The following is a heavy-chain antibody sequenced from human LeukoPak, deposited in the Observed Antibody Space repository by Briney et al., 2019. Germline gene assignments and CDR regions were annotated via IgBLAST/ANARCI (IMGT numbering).Heavy chain of an antibody. CDR3: ARTIVVVTRRFDP. V-gene: IGHV3-11*04. J-gene: IGHJ5*02. CDR1: GFTFSDYY. CDR2: ISSSGSTI. D-gene: IGHD3-22*01. Sequence: KPGGSLRLSCAASGFTFSDYYMSWIRQAPGKGLEWVSYISSSGSTIYYADSVKCRFTISRDNAKNSLYLQMNSLRAEDTAVYYCARTIVVVTRRFDPWGQGTLVTVSS.